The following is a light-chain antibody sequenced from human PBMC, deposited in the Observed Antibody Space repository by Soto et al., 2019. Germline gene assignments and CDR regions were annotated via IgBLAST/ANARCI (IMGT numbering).Light chain of an antibody. CDR2: LNRDGSH. V-gene: IGLV4-69*01. Sequence: QLVLTQAPSDSASLGASVKLTCTLSSGHSNYAIAWHQQQPEKGPRYLMKLNRDGSHSKGDGIPNRFSGSSSGAERYLTISSLQSEDEADYYCQTWGTGIVIFGGGTKVTVL. CDR3: QTWGTGIVI. CDR1: SGHSNYA. J-gene: IGLJ2*01.